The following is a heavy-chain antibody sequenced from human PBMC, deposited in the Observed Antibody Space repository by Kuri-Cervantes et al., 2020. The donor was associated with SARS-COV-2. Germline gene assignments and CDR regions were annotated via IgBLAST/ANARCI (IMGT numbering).Heavy chain of an antibody. V-gene: IGHV3-33*08. CDR1: GFTFSSYG. Sequence: GGSLRLSCAASGFTFSSYGMHWVRQAPGKGLEWVAVIWYDGSNKYYADSVKGRFTISRDNSKNTPYLQMNSLRAEDTAVYYCARGIRGSWYVFDYWGQGTLVTVSS. CDR2: IWYDGSNK. J-gene: IGHJ4*02. D-gene: IGHD6-13*01. CDR3: ARGIRGSWYVFDY.